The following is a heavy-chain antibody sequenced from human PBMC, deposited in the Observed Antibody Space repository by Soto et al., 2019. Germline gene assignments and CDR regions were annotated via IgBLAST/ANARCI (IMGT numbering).Heavy chain of an antibody. CDR3: ALVFEYYDFWSGSKYNWFDP. Sequence: SETLSLTCTVSGGSISSYYWSWIRQPPGKGLEWIGYIYYSGSTNYNPSLKSRVTISVDTSKNKFSLKLSSVTAADTAVYYCALVFEYYDFWSGSKYNWFDPWGQGTLVTVSS. D-gene: IGHD3-3*01. CDR2: IYYSGST. V-gene: IGHV4-59*01. CDR1: GGSISSYY. J-gene: IGHJ5*02.